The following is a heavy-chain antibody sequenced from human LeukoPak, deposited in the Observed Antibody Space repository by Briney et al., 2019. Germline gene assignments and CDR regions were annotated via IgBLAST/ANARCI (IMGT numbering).Heavy chain of an antibody. CDR3: AKDVWGSSSGAFDI. CDR2: ISGSGSST. V-gene: IGHV3-23*01. CDR1: GLTFSNFV. J-gene: IGHJ3*02. D-gene: IGHD3-16*01. Sequence: PGGSLRLSCAASGLTFSNFVMSWVRQAPGKGLEWVPGISGSGSSTYYGDSVKGRFTISRDNSKNTLYLQMNSLRAEDTGAYYCAKDVWGSSSGAFDIWGQGTMVTVSS.